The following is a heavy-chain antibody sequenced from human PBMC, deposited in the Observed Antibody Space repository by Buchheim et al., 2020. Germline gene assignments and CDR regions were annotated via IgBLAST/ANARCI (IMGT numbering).Heavy chain of an antibody. CDR2: INPSVGST. D-gene: IGHD3-10*01. V-gene: IGHV1-46*01. Sequence: QVHLVQSGAEVKKPGASVEVSCKASGYIFTSYYVHWVRQAPGQGLEWMGIINPSVGSTTYAQKFQGSITMTRETSTRTAYLDLSSLRSEDTAIYYCARSLWFGESQVPDYWGQGT. CDR1: GYIFTSYY. J-gene: IGHJ4*02. CDR3: ARSLWFGESQVPDY.